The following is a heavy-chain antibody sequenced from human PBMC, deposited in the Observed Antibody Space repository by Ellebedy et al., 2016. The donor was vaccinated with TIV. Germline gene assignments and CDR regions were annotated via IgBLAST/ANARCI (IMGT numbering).Heavy chain of an antibody. J-gene: IGHJ4*02. Sequence: GESLKISXAASAFTFSTHAMHWVRQAPGKGLEWVAVISFDGRRKYYADSVKGRFTISRDNSNNTLYLQMDSLRTEDTAVYYCARTKGVWGSSDYWGQGTLVTVSS. CDR3: ARTKGVWGSSDY. CDR1: AFTFSTHA. V-gene: IGHV3-30*04. D-gene: IGHD3-16*01. CDR2: ISFDGRRK.